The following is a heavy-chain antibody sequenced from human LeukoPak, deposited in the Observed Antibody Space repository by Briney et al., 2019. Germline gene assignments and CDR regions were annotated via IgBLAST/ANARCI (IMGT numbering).Heavy chain of an antibody. Sequence: RGALRLACAASGFTFTNYSMNWVRQAPGKGLEWVSTISGGGGSTYYADSVKGRFTISRDNSKNTLYLQVNSLRVEDTAVYYCAGLDTAMITSSDYWGQGTLVTVSS. CDR1: GFTFTNYS. J-gene: IGHJ4*02. D-gene: IGHD5-18*01. CDR3: AGLDTAMITSSDY. V-gene: IGHV3-23*01. CDR2: ISGGGGST.